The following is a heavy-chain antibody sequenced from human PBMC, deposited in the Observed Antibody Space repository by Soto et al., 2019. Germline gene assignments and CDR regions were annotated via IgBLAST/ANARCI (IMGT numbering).Heavy chain of an antibody. J-gene: IGHJ4*02. D-gene: IGHD2-2*02. CDR1: GYSFTSYW. V-gene: IGHV5-51*01. Sequence: PGESLKISCKGSGYSFTSYWIGWVRQMPGKGLEWVGIIYPGDSDTRYSPSFQGQVTISADKSISTAYLQWSSLKASDTAMYYCARRYCSSTSCYIRPPDYWGQGTLVTVSS. CDR2: IYPGDSDT. CDR3: ARRYCSSTSCYIRPPDY.